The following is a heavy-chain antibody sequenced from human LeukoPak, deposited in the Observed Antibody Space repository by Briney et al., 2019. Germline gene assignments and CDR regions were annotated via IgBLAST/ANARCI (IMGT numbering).Heavy chain of an antibody. CDR2: INHSGRT. J-gene: IGHJ6*02. CDR3: ARDVVVVPAAIHYGMDV. CDR1: GGSFSDYF. V-gene: IGHV4-34*01. Sequence: SETLSLTCDVYGGSFSDYFWGWIRQPPGKGLEWIGEINHSGRTYYNPSLKSRVTISVDTSKNQFSLNLSSVTAADTAVYYCARDVVVVPAAIHYGMDVWVQGTTVTVSS. D-gene: IGHD2-2*01.